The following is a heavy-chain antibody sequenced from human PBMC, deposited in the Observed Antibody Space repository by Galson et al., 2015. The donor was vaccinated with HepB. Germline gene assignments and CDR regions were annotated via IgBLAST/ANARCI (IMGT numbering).Heavy chain of an antibody. Sequence: SLRLSCAASGFTFSSYWMHWVRQAPGKGLVWVSRILGDGSGSNYADSVKGRFTISRDNAKNTLYLQMSSLRDEDTALYYCARDVVAGSGSLDSWGQGTLVTVSS. J-gene: IGHJ4*02. CDR1: GFTFSSYW. CDR3: ARDVVAGSGSLDS. V-gene: IGHV3-74*01. CDR2: ILGDGSGS. D-gene: IGHD3-10*01.